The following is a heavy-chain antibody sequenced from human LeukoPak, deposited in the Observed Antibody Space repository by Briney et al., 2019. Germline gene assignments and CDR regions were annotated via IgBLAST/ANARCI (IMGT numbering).Heavy chain of an antibody. CDR1: GFTFRSYE. D-gene: IGHD5-18*01. V-gene: IGHV3-48*03. J-gene: IGHJ4*02. CDR2: ISSSGSTI. CDR3: ARKGGYGLDFDG. Sequence: PGGSLRLSCAASGFTFRSYEMNWGRQAPGKGLEWVSYISSSGSTIYYAEFVKGRFTISRDNAKNSLYLQMNSLRAEDTAVYYCARKGGYGLDFDGWGQGTLVTVSS.